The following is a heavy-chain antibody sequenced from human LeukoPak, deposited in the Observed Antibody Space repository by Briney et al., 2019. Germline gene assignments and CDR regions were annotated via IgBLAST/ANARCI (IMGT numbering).Heavy chain of an antibody. V-gene: IGHV3-21*01. CDR2: ISSSSSYI. J-gene: IGHJ4*02. CDR3: ARCKGVPAAVIDY. CDR1: GFNFGSYS. D-gene: IGHD2-2*01. Sequence: GGSLRLSCAASGFNFGSYSMNWVRQAPGKGLEWVSSISSSSSYIYYADSVKGRFTISRDNAKNSLYLQMNSLRAEDTAVYYCARCKGVPAAVIDYWGQGTLVTVSS.